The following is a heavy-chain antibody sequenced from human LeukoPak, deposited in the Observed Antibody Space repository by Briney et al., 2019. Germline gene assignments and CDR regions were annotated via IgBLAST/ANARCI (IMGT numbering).Heavy chain of an antibody. CDR1: GYTFTSYY. J-gene: IGHJ4*02. CDR3: ASNPRRATVVEYYFDH. CDR2: INPSGGST. V-gene: IGHV1-46*01. Sequence: ASVKVSCKTSGYTFTSYYMHWVRQAPGQGLEWMGIINPSGGSTSYAQKFQGRVTMTRDTSTSTVYMELSSLRSEDTAVYYCASNPRRATVVEYYFDHWGQGTLVTVSS. D-gene: IGHD4-23*01.